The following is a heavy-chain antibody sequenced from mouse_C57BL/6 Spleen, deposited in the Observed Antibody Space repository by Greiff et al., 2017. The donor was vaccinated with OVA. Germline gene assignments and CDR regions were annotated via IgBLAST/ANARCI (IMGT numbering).Heavy chain of an antibody. CDR2: INPNNGGT. J-gene: IGHJ3*01. CDR1: GYTFTDYY. D-gene: IGHD1-1*01. Sequence: VQLQQSGPELVKPGASVKISCKASGYTFTDYYMNWVKQSHGQSLEWIGDINPNNGGTSYNQKFKGKATLTVDKSSSTAYMELRSLTSEDSAVYYCANYYGSSYVLFAYWGQGTLVTVSA. CDR3: ANYYGSSYVLFAY. V-gene: IGHV1-26*01.